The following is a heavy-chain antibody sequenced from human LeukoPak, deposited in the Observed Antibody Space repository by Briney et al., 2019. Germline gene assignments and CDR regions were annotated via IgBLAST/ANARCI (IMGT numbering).Heavy chain of an antibody. CDR2: ISSGSTYI. V-gene: IGHV3-21*01. CDR1: GFTFSSYS. Sequence: GGSLRLSCAASGFTFSSYSMNWVRQAPGKGLEWFSSISSGSTYIYYADSVKGRFTISRDNAKNSLYLQMSSLRAEDTAVYYCTRGGMAVAGTGQDYWGQGTLVTVSS. J-gene: IGHJ4*02. CDR3: TRGGMAVAGTGQDY. D-gene: IGHD6-19*01.